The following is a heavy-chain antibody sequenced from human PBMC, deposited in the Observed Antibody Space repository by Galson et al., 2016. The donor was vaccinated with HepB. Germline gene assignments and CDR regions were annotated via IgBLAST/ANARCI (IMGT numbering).Heavy chain of an antibody. J-gene: IGHJ4*02. CDR2: VYASGST. V-gene: IGHV4-61*02. Sequence: TLSLTCSVSGGSISSGNYYWAWIRQSAGQGLQWIGCVYASGSTYYSPSLSSRVTIPIDTSKNQFSLKLSSVTATDTAVYYCARDCGFGKCYSYGVHPYWGQGTPVAVSA. CDR3: ARDCGFGKCYSYGVHPY. D-gene: IGHD2-21*01. CDR1: GGSISSGNYY.